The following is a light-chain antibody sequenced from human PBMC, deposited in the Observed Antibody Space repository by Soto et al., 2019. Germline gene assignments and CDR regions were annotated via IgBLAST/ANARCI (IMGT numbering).Light chain of an antibody. CDR2: EVS. Sequence: QSALTQPASVSGSPGQSVAISCIGTSSDVGAYNYVSWYQQHPGKAPKLLLSEVSNRPSGVSDRFSGSKSANTASLTISGLQAEDEADYYCSSLTTSFTYVFGTRTKVTVL. CDR3: SSLTTSFTYV. V-gene: IGLV2-14*01. J-gene: IGLJ1*01. CDR1: SSDVGAYNY.